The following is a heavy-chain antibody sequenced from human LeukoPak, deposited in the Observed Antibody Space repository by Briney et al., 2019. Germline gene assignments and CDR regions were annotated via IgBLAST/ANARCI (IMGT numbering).Heavy chain of an antibody. D-gene: IGHD3-22*01. J-gene: IGHJ3*02. CDR2: INPSGGST. V-gene: IGHV1-46*04. Sequence: ASVKVSCKASGYTFTSYYMHWVRQAPGQGLEWMGIINPSGGSTSYAQKLQGSVTMTRETSTSTGYMVLSSLRSEDTAVYYCARYDYDSSDDAFDIWGQGTMVTVSS. CDR3: ARYDYDSSDDAFDI. CDR1: GYTFTSYY.